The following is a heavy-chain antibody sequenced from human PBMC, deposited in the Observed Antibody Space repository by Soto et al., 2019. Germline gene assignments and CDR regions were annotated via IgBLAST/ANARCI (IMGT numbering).Heavy chain of an antibody. J-gene: IGHJ4*02. V-gene: IGHV4-59*08. Sequence: SETLSLTCTVSGGSISSYYWSWIRQPPGRGLEWTGYIYYSGSTNYNPSLKSRVTISVDTSKNQFSLKLSSVTAADTAVYYCARHVSSRAELDYWGQGTLVTVSS. CDR1: GGSISSYY. CDR3: ARHVSSRAELDY. D-gene: IGHD6-13*01. CDR2: IYYSGST.